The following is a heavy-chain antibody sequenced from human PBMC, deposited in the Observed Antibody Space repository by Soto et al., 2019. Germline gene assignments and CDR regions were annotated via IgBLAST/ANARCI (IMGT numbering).Heavy chain of an antibody. Sequence: EVQLVESGGGLVQPGGSLRLSCAASGFTFSSYSMNWVRQAPGKGLEWVSYISSSSSTIYYADSVKGRFTISRDNAKNSLYLQMISRRAEDTAVYYGARADSGYAHGYYYYGMDVWGQGNTVTVSS. CDR1: GFTFSSYS. D-gene: IGHD5-12*01. CDR3: ARADSGYAHGYYYYGMDV. V-gene: IGHV3-48*01. CDR2: ISSSSSTI. J-gene: IGHJ6*02.